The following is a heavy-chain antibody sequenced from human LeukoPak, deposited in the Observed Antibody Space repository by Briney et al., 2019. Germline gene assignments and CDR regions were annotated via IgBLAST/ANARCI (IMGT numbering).Heavy chain of an antibody. J-gene: IGHJ5*02. CDR3: ANPPSKYDSSGYYYVS. V-gene: IGHV3-30*02. CDR2: IRYDGSNK. Sequence: PGGSLRLSCAASGFTFSSYGMHWVRQAPGKGLEWVAFIRYDGSNKYYADSVKGRFTISRDNSKNTLYLQMNSLRAEDTAVYYCANPPSKYDSSGYYYVSWGQGTLVTVSS. CDR1: GFTFSSYG. D-gene: IGHD3-22*01.